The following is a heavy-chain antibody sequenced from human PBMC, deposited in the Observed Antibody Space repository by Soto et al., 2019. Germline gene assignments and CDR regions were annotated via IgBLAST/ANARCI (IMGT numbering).Heavy chain of an antibody. V-gene: IGHV4-39*01. D-gene: IGHD3-3*01. CDR1: GGSISISRDY. J-gene: IGHJ6*03. Sequence: SGTMALACTVSGGSISISRDYGGGIRQPPGKGLEWIGSIYYSGSTYYNPSLKSRVTISVDTSKNPFSLKLSSVTAADTAVYYCARHLPWSGYYTSYYYYYYYMDVWGKGTTVTVSS. CDR3: ARHLPWSGYYTSYYYYYYYMDV. CDR2: IYYSGST.